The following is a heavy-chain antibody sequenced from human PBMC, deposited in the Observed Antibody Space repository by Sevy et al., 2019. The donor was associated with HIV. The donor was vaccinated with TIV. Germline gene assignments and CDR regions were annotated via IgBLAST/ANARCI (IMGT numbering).Heavy chain of an antibody. CDR1: GFTFSSYG. CDR3: AKSGPLEEGSGWFDY. D-gene: IGHD6-19*01. CDR2: ISYDGSNK. V-gene: IGHV3-30*18. J-gene: IGHJ4*02. Sequence: GGSLRLSCAASGFTFSSYGMHWVRQAPGKGLEWVAVISYDGSNKYYADSVKGRFTISRDNSKNTLYLQMNSLGAEDTAVYYCAKSGPLEEGSGWFDYWGQGTLVTVSS.